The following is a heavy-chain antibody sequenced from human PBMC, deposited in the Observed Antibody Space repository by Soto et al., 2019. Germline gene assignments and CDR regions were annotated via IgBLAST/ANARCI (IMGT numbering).Heavy chain of an antibody. V-gene: IGHV2-26*01. J-gene: IGHJ5*02. Sequence: QVTLKESGPVLVKPTETLTLRCTVSGLSITDSEMGVSWIRQPPGQPLEWLAHIDSSGEKSYRTFLKSRLASSKDTSKSQIVLTMTNMDPADKATYYCARRHLAVAVSPWFDPWGQGIPVTVSS. CDR3: ARRHLAVAVSPWFDP. D-gene: IGHD6-19*01. CDR1: GLSITDSEMG. CDR2: IDSSGEK.